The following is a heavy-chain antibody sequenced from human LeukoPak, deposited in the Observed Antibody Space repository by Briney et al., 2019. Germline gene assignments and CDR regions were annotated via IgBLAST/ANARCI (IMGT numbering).Heavy chain of an antibody. CDR3: ARQPMVRGVIPTYGMDV. Sequence: PSETLSLTCTVSGGSISSYYWSWIRQPPGKGLEWIGYIYYSGSTNYNPSLKSRVTISVDTSKNQFSLKLSSVTAADMAVYYCARQPMVRGVIPTYGMDVWGQGTTVTVSS. D-gene: IGHD3-10*01. CDR2: IYYSGST. CDR1: GGSISSYY. J-gene: IGHJ6*02. V-gene: IGHV4-59*08.